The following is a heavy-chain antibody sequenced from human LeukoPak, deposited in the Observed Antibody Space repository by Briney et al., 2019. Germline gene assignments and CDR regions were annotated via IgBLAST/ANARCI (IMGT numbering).Heavy chain of an antibody. CDR1: GYTFSSYA. J-gene: IGHJ4*02. CDR2: ISGSGGST. CDR3: AKDPVVAASLYYFDY. D-gene: IGHD2-15*01. V-gene: IGHV3-23*01. Sequence: PGGSLRLSCAASGYTFSSYAMSWVRQAPGKGLEWVSAISGSGGSTYYADSVKGRFTISRDNSKNTLYLQMNSLRAEDTAVYYCAKDPVVAASLYYFDYWGQGTLVTVSS.